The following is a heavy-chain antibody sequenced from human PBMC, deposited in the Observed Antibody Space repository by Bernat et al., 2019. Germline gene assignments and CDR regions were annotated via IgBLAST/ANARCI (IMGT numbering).Heavy chain of an antibody. CDR3: AKVSKREYSGYDSGFDY. CDR2: ISGSGGST. CDR1: GFTFSSYA. J-gene: IGHJ4*02. V-gene: IGHV3-23*04. D-gene: IGHD5-12*01. Sequence: EVQLVESGGGLVQPGGSLRLSCAASGFTFSSYAMSWVRQAPGKGLEWVSAISGSGGSTYYADSVKGRFTISRDNSKNTLYLQMNSLRAEDTAVYYCAKVSKREYSGYDSGFDYWGQGTLVTVSS.